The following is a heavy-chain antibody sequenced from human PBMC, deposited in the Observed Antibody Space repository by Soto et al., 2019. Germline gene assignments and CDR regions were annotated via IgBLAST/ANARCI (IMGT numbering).Heavy chain of an antibody. CDR1: GLTISNNY. V-gene: IGHV3-66*01. D-gene: IGHD5-18*01. Sequence: EVHLVESGGGLVQPGGSLRLSCAASGLTISNNYMDWVRLAPGKGLEWVSIISCGDTTNYTASVKGRFTISSDNSKNTADLQMNSVRADDTAMYYRATCRGYRIDSWGQGTLVTVSS. J-gene: IGHJ4*02. CDR3: ATCRGYRIDS. CDR2: ISCGDTT.